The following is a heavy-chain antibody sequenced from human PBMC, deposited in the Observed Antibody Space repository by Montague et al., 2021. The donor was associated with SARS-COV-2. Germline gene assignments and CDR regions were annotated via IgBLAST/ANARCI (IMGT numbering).Heavy chain of an antibody. CDR1: GGSISSFY. V-gene: IGHV4-59*12. Sequence: SETLSLTCTVSGGSISSFYWSWFRQPPGKGLEWIGYISDSGSTNYNPSLTIRVTISVDTSKNQFSLKLSSVTAADTAVYYCARGTKRVFTYDYDSSGYASNYWGQGTLVTVSS. J-gene: IGHJ4*02. CDR2: ISDSGST. D-gene: IGHD3-22*01. CDR3: ARGTKRVFTYDYDSSGYASNY.